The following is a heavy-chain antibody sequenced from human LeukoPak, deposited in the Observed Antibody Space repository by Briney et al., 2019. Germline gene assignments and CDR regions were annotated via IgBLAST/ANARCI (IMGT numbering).Heavy chain of an antibody. J-gene: IGHJ5*02. V-gene: IGHV4-34*01. D-gene: IGHD6-13*01. Sequence: SETLSLTCAVYGGSFSGYYWSWIRQPPGKGLEWIGEIKHSGSTNYNPSLKSRVTISVDTSKNQFSLKLSSVTAADTAVYYCARQLSSSWYGNWFDPWGQGTLVTVSS. CDR3: ARQLSSSWYGNWFDP. CDR2: IKHSGST. CDR1: GGSFSGYY.